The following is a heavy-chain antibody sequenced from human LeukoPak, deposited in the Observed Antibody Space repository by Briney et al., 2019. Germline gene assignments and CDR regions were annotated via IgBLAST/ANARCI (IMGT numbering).Heavy chain of an antibody. J-gene: IGHJ4*02. Sequence: GGSLRLSCAASGFTFSSYAMSWVRQAPGKGLEWVSAISGSGGSTYYADSVKGRFAISRDNSKNTLYLQMNSLRAEDTAVYYCAKVMVKGGSYNWGQGTLVTVSS. CDR3: AKVMVKGGSYN. CDR1: GFTFSSYA. D-gene: IGHD1-26*01. V-gene: IGHV3-23*01. CDR2: ISGSGGST.